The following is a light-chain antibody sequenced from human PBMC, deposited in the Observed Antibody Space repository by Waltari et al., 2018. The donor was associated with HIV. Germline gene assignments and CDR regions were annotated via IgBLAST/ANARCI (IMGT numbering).Light chain of an antibody. CDR2: DTI. Sequence: QSVLTQPPSVSAAPGQNVTISCSGSSSNIGTNELSWYQQFPGTAPKLLIYDTIKRPSGIPDRFSGSKSGTSATLFITALQTGDEADYYCETWDSNLIAVLFGGGTKLTVL. CDR3: ETWDSNLIAVL. J-gene: IGLJ2*01. CDR1: SSNIGTNE. V-gene: IGLV1-51*01.